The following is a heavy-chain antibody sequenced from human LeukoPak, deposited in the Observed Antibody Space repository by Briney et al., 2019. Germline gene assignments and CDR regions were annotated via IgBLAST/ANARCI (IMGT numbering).Heavy chain of an antibody. Sequence: SETLSLTCTVSGDSISSYYWTWIRQPPGKGLEWIGYVYYSGRTNYNPSLESRVTISVDTSKNHFSLNLTSVTAADTAVYYCARQYSRSSYFDYWGQGTQVTVSS. V-gene: IGHV4-59*08. D-gene: IGHD6-6*01. CDR1: GDSISSYY. CDR3: ARQYSRSSYFDY. J-gene: IGHJ4*02. CDR2: VYYSGRT.